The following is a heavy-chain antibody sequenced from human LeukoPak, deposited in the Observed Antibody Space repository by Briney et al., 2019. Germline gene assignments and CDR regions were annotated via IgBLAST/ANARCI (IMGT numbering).Heavy chain of an antibody. CDR3: ASGLSSGYTYYFDY. CDR2: IYHSGST. Sequence: PSETLSLTCTVSGGSISSGGYYWSWIRQPPGKGLEWIGYIYHSGSTYYNPSLKSRVTISVDRSKNQFSLKLSSVTAADTAVYYCASGLSSGYTYYFDYWGQGTLVTVSS. J-gene: IGHJ4*02. V-gene: IGHV4-30-2*01. D-gene: IGHD6-19*01. CDR1: GGSISSGGYY.